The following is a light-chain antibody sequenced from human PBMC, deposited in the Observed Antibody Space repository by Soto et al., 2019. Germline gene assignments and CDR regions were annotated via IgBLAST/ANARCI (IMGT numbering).Light chain of an antibody. CDR2: GTS. Sequence: EIVVTQSPGTLSLSPGERATLSCRASQSISTTYLAWYQQRPGQAPRLLIYGTSSRATGIPDRFSGSGSATDFTLTINRLEPEDFALYYCQPYNNWPLTFGGGTKVEIK. V-gene: IGKV3-20*01. CDR1: QSISTTY. J-gene: IGKJ4*01. CDR3: QPYNNWPLT.